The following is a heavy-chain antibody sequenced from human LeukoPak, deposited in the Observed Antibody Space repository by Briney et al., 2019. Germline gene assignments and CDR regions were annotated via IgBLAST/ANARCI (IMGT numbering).Heavy chain of an antibody. CDR1: GYTFTNYA. D-gene: IGHD1-7*01. CDR3: ARDGGNYRFDF. Sequence: ASVKVSCKASGYTFTNYAIRWVRQAPGQGLEWMAGINDYTGNANYVQNFRGRVTMTTDTSTSTAYMELRSLRSDDTAVYFCARDGGNYRFDFWGQGTLVTVSS. V-gene: IGHV1-18*01. J-gene: IGHJ4*02. CDR2: INDYTGNA.